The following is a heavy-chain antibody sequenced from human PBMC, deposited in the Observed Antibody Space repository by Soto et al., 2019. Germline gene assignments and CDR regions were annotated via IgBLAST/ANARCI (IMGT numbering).Heavy chain of an antibody. CDR3: ATLGDVDGFLDY. CDR1: GGTFSSYT. CDR2: IIPILGIA. Sequence: QVQLVQSGAEVKKPGSSVKVSCKASGGTFSSYTISWVRQAPGQGLEWMGRIIPILGIANYAQKFQGRVTITADKSTSTAYMELSSLRSEDTAVYYCATLGDVDGFLDYWGQGTLVTVSS. V-gene: IGHV1-69*02. J-gene: IGHJ4*02. D-gene: IGHD4-17*01.